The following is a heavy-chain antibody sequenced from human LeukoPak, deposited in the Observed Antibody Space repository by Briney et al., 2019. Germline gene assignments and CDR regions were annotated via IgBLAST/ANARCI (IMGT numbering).Heavy chain of an antibody. CDR3: AKDRCSNGVGCYYYYMDV. Sequence: QPGGSLRLSCAASRFTFSSYGMHWVRQAPGKGLEWVAYIQYDGSNEQYADSVKGRFSISRDSSKNILYLQMNSLRAEDTAMYYCAKDRCSNGVGCYYYYMDVWGKGTTVTISS. V-gene: IGHV3-30*02. CDR2: IQYDGSNE. D-gene: IGHD2-8*01. CDR1: RFTFSSYG. J-gene: IGHJ6*03.